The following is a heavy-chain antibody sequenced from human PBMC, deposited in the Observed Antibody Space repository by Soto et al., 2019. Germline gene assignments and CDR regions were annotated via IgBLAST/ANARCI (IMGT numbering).Heavy chain of an antibody. CDR1: GFAFSSYG. D-gene: IGHD3-22*01. Sequence: PGGSLRLSCAASGFAFSSYGMHWVRQAPGKGLEWVAVIWYDGSNKYYADSVKGRFTISRDNSKNTLYLQMNSLRAEDTAVYYCARDGYYYDSSGYWALDAFDIWGQATMVTVS. V-gene: IGHV3-33*01. CDR3: ARDGYYYDSSGYWALDAFDI. J-gene: IGHJ3*02. CDR2: IWYDGSNK.